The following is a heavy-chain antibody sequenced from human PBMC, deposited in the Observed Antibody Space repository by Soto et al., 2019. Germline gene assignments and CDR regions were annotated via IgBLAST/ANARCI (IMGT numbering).Heavy chain of an antibody. V-gene: IGHV1-3*01. D-gene: IGHD6-13*01. J-gene: IGHJ4*02. CDR3: ARDRPDIAAAGFDY. Sequence: GASVKVSCKASGYTFISYAMHWVRQAPGQRLEWMGWINAGNGNTKYSQRFQGRVTITRDTSASTAYMEVSSLRSEDTAVYYCARDRPDIAAAGFDYWGQGTLVTVSS. CDR2: INAGNGNT. CDR1: GYTFISYA.